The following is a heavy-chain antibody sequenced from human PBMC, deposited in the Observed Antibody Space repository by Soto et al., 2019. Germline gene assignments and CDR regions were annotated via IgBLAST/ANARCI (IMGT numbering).Heavy chain of an antibody. J-gene: IGHJ5*02. CDR1: GLTFSSYA. V-gene: IGHV3-23*01. CDR2: ISGSGGST. D-gene: IGHD3-10*02. CDR3: AIDQLYIRGVIHNWFDR. Sequence: EVQLLESGGGLIQPGGSLRLSCAASGLTFSSYAMSWVRQAPGKGLEWVSAISGSGGSTYYADSVKGRFTISRDNSKNTLYLQMNSLRAEDTAVYYCAIDQLYIRGVIHNWFDRWGQGTLVTVSS.